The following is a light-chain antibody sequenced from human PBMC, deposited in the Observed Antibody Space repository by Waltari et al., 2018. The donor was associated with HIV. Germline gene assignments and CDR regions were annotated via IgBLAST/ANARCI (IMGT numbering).Light chain of an antibody. V-gene: IGKV3-15*01. J-gene: IGKJ1*01. CDR1: QSVSSN. CDR3: QQYNNWGT. Sequence: ESVVRQFPATLCFCPGERATLSCRASQSVSSNLAWYQQKPGQAPRLLIYGASTRATCIPARFSGSGSGTEFTLTISSLQSEDFAVYYCQQYNNWGTFGQGTKVEIK. CDR2: GAS.